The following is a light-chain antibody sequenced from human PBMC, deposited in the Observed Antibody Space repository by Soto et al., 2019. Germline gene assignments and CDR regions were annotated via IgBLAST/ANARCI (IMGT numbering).Light chain of an antibody. V-gene: IGKV1-39*01. J-gene: IGKJ1*01. CDR2: AAS. Sequence: DIQMTQSPSSLSASVGDRVTITCRASQYISSYLNWYQQKPGKAPKLLIYAASNLQSGVPSRFGGGGSGTDFTLTISSLQPEDFGTYYCQQSHSTPWTFGQGTKVEIK. CDR1: QYISSY. CDR3: QQSHSTPWT.